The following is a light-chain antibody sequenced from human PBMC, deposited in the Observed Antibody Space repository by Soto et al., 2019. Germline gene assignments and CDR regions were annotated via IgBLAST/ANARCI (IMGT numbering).Light chain of an antibody. CDR1: QSISSY. CDR2: AAS. J-gene: IGKJ5*01. CDR3: QQSYSTPLT. V-gene: IGKV1-39*01. Sequence: IQMTQSPSSLSASVGDRVTITCRASQSISSYLNWYQQKPGKAPKLLIYAASRLQSGVPSRFSGSGSGTEYTLTISSLQPEDFASYYCQQSYSTPLTFGHGTRLEI.